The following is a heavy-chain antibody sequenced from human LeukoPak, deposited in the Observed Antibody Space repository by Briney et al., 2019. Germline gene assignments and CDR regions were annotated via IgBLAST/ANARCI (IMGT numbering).Heavy chain of an antibody. CDR2: ISGSGGST. Sequence: PGGSLRLSCAASGFTFSSYAMSWVRQAPGKGLEWVSAISGSGGSTYYADSVKGRFTISRDNSKNTLYMQMNSLRAADTPVYYCAKDSGSYHPEYFQHWGQGTLVTVSS. V-gene: IGHV3-23*01. D-gene: IGHD1-26*01. CDR1: GFTFSSYA. CDR3: AKDSGSYHPEYFQH. J-gene: IGHJ1*01.